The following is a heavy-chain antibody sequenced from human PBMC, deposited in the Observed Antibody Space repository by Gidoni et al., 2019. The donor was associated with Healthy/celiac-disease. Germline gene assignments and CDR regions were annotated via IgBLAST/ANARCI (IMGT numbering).Heavy chain of an antibody. D-gene: IGHD6-13*01. CDR2: IIPIFGTA. CDR1: GGTFSSYA. V-gene: IGHV1-69*01. J-gene: IGHJ6*03. CDR3: ASSNSSSWVLYYYYYMDV. Sequence: QVQLVQSGAEVQKPGSSVKVSCKASGGTFSSYAISWVRQAPGQGLEWMGGIIPIFGTANYAQKFQGRVTITADESTSTAYMELSSLRSEDTAVYYCASSNSSSWVLYYYYYMDVWGKGTTVTVSS.